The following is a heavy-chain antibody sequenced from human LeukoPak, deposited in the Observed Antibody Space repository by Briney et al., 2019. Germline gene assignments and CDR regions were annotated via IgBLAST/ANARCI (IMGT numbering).Heavy chain of an antibody. V-gene: IGHV3-49*03. CDR3: TRDYCSSTSCYTSRGDY. D-gene: IGHD2-2*02. CDR2: IRSKAYGGTT. Sequence: GRSLRFSCTASGFTFGDYAMSWFRQAPGKGLEWVGFIRSKAYGGTTEYAASVKGRFTISRDDSKSIAYLQMNSLKTEDTAVYYCTRDYCSSTSCYTSRGDYWGQGTLVTVSS. J-gene: IGHJ4*02. CDR1: GFTFGDYA.